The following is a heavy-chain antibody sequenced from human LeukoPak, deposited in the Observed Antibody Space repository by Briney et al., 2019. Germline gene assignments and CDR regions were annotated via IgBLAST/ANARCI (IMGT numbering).Heavy chain of an antibody. Sequence: PGGSLRLSCAASGFTFSTYYMQWVRQGPGKELVWLARINPDGSRTSYADSVKGRFTISRDNGKKTLHLQMSSLRAEDTGVYSCASTPRYMDVWGKGTTVTVSS. J-gene: IGHJ6*03. CDR1: GFTFSTYY. CDR2: INPDGSRT. V-gene: IGHV3-74*01. CDR3: ASTPRYMDV.